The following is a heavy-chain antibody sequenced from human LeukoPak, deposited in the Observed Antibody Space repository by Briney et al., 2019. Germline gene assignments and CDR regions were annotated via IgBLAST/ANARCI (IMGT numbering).Heavy chain of an antibody. CDR2: TSYDGSDE. J-gene: IGHJ4*02. D-gene: IGHD2-15*01. CDR3: ATAKVVVAAYGLDY. Sequence: GGSLRLSCAASGFTFSTYAMHWVRQTPGKGLEWVAITSYDGSDEHYTDSVKGRFTISRDNSMNTLYLQMNSLRSEDTAVYYCATAKVVVAAYGLDYWGQGTLVTVSS. CDR1: GFTFSTYA. V-gene: IGHV3-30-3*01.